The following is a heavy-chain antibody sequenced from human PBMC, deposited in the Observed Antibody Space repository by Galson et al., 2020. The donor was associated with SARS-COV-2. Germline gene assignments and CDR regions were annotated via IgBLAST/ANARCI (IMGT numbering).Heavy chain of an antibody. CDR2: IYYSGST. CDR1: GGSISSYY. Sequence: ETSETLSLTCTVSGGSISSYYWSWIRQPPGKGLEWIGYIYYSGSTNYNPSLKSRVTISVDTSKNQFSLKLSSVTAADTAVYYCARQGVSDYDILTGYFEAAFDIWGQGTMVTVSS. J-gene: IGHJ3*02. CDR3: ARQGVSDYDILTGYFEAAFDI. D-gene: IGHD3-9*01. V-gene: IGHV4-59*08.